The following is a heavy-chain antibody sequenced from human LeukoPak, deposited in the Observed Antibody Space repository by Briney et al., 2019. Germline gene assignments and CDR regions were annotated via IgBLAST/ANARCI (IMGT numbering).Heavy chain of an antibody. CDR3: ARDIRIVAIRRYWYFDL. D-gene: IGHD1-26*01. V-gene: IGHV1-18*01. Sequence: GASVKVSCKASGYTFTSYGISWVRQAPGQGLEWMGWISAYNGNTNYAQKLQGRVTMTTDTSTSTAYMELRSLRSDDTAVYYCARDIRIVAIRRYWYFDLWGRGTLVTVSS. J-gene: IGHJ2*01. CDR1: GYTFTSYG. CDR2: ISAYNGNT.